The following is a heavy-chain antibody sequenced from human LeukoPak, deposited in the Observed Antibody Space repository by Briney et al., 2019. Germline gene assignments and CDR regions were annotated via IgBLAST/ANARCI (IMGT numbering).Heavy chain of an antibody. CDR3: AKDPRVVVVPAVVEGHFDY. CDR2: ISGSGGST. J-gene: IGHJ4*02. V-gene: IGHV3-23*01. CDR1: GFTFSSYA. Sequence: PGGSLRLSCAASGFTFSSYAMSWVRQAPGKGLEWVSAISGSGGSTYYADSVKGRFTISRDNSKNTLYLQMNSLRAEDTAVYYCAKDPRVVVVPAVVEGHFDYWGQGTLVTVSS. D-gene: IGHD2-2*01.